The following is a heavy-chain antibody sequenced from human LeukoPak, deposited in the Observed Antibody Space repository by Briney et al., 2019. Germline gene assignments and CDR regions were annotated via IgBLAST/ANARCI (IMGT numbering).Heavy chain of an antibody. Sequence: PSETLSLTCTVSDGSINSYYWTWVRQSPGKGLEWIGYIAYSGSTYYSPSLKSRVTISLDTSRNQFSLKLNSVTAADTAVYYCAKSNGYGLIDIWGQGTMVTVSS. CDR3: AKSNGYGLIDI. J-gene: IGHJ3*02. V-gene: IGHV4-59*12. D-gene: IGHD3-22*01. CDR1: DGSINSYY. CDR2: IAYSGST.